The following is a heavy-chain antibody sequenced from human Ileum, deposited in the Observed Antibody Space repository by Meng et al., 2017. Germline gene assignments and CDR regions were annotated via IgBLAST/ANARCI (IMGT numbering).Heavy chain of an antibody. CDR3: ARHLGRSFDY. V-gene: IGHV4-34*02. CDR2: IYYSGGT. D-gene: IGHD3-16*01. Sequence: QVQLLQWGAGLLKPSETLSLTCAVYGGSFSGYYWSWFRQPPGKGLEWIGEIYYSGGTKYNPSLKSRVTISGDTSKNQFSLKLTSVTAADTAVYYCARHLGRSFDYWGQGTLVTVSS. J-gene: IGHJ4*02. CDR1: GGSFSGYY.